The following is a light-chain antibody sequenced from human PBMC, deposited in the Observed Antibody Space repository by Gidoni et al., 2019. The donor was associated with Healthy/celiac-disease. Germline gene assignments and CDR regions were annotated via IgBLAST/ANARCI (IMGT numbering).Light chain of an antibody. CDR1: QSISSY. V-gene: IGKV1-39*01. Sequence: IQMTQSPSSLSASVGDRVTITCPASQSISSYLNWYQQKPGKAPKLLIYAASSLQSGVPSRFSGSGSGTDFTLNISSLQPEDFATYYCQQSYSTPPTFGGGTKVEIK. CDR3: QQSYSTPPT. CDR2: AAS. J-gene: IGKJ4*01.